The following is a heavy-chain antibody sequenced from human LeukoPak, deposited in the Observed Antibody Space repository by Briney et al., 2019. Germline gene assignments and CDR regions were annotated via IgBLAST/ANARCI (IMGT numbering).Heavy chain of an antibody. V-gene: IGHV3-23*01. Sequence: GGSLRLSCAASGFTFSNSPTSWVRQTPGKGLELVSAITGNAGSLYHADSVKGRFTISRSNSKNTLSLQMDSLKVDDTAVYYCARLGSTWYPDSWGQGTLVTVSS. D-gene: IGHD6-13*01. CDR1: GFTFSNSP. CDR2: ITGNAGSL. CDR3: ARLGSTWYPDS. J-gene: IGHJ5*02.